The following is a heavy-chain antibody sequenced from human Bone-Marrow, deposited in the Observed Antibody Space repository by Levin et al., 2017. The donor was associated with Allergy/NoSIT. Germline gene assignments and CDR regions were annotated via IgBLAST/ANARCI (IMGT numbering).Heavy chain of an antibody. J-gene: IGHJ4*02. Sequence: PGGSLRLSYAASGFTFTDHNMDWVRQAPGKGLEWVGRSRNKANSYTTEYAASVKGRFTISRDDSKNSLYLQMNSLKTEDTAVYYCVRTTTFDYWGQGTLVTVSS. D-gene: IGHD1-1*01. V-gene: IGHV3-72*01. CDR1: GFTFTDHN. CDR3: VRTTTFDY. CDR2: SRNKANSYTT.